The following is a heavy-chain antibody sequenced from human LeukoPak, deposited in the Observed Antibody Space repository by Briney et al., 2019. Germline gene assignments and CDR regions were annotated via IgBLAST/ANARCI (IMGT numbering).Heavy chain of an antibody. D-gene: IGHD5-18*01. CDR1: GFTVSSNY. V-gene: IGHV3-53*01. CDR3: ARGYSTAMVFDY. Sequence: GGSLRLSCAASGFTVSSNYMSWVRQAPGKGLEWVSVIYSGGSTYYADSVKGRLTISRDNSKNTLYLQMNSLRAEDTAVYYCARGYSTAMVFDYWGQGTLVTVSS. CDR2: IYSGGST. J-gene: IGHJ4*02.